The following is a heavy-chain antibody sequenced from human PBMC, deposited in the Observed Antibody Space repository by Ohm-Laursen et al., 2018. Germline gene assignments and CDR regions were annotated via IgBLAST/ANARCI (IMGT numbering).Heavy chain of an antibody. J-gene: IGHJ4*02. CDR2: ISSSGSDL. V-gene: IGHV3-21*01. D-gene: IGHD6-13*01. Sequence: GSLRLSCTATGFTFSSYTMNWVRQAPGKGLEWVSAISSSGSDLYYADSVKGRFTISRDNANNSLYLQMHSLRAEDTAVYYCARGQPPRYSSSWYAPDYWGQGTLVTVSS. CDR1: GFTFSSYT. CDR3: ARGQPPRYSSSWYAPDY.